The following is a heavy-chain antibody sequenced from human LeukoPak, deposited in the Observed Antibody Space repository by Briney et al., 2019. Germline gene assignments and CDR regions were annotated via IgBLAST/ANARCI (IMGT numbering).Heavy chain of an antibody. D-gene: IGHD1-26*01. J-gene: IGHJ4*02. CDR2: ISWNSGSI. CDR3: AKDSSAEVGATIDDRFDY. V-gene: IGHV3-9*01. CDR1: GFTFDDYA. Sequence: GGSLRLSCAASGFTFDDYAMHWVRHAPGKGLEWASGISWNSGSIGYADSVKGRFTISRDNAKNSLYLQMNSLRAEDTALYYCAKDSSAEVGATIDDRFDYWGQGTLVTVSS.